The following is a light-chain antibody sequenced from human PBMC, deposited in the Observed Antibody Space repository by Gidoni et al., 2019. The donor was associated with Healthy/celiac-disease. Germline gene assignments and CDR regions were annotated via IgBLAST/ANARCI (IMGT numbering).Light chain of an antibody. CDR2: AAS. Sequence: DIQMTQSPSSLSASVGDRVTITCRARQSISSYLNWYQQKPGKAPKLLIYAASSLQSGVPSRFSGSGSGTDFTLTISSLQPEDFATYYCQQSYSTRYTFXXXTKLEIK. V-gene: IGKV1-39*01. CDR1: QSISSY. J-gene: IGKJ2*01. CDR3: QQSYSTRYT.